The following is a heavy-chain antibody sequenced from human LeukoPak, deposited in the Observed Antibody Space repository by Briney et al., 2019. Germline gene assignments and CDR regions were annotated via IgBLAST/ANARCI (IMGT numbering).Heavy chain of an antibody. CDR1: GGSSSGYY. CDR3: ASCIVGATTD. D-gene: IGHD1-26*01. Sequence: PSETLSLTCAVYGGSSSGYYWSWIRQPPGKGLEWIGEINHSGSTNYNPSLKSRVTISVDTSKNQFSLKLSSVTAADTAVYYCASCIVGATTDWGQGTLVTVSS. J-gene: IGHJ4*02. CDR2: INHSGST. V-gene: IGHV4-34*01.